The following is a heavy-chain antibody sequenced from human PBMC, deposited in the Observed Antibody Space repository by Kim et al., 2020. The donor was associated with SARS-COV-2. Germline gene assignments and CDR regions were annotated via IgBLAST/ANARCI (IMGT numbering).Heavy chain of an antibody. CDR3: ARGARAIFGLPVPHF. V-gene: IGHV4-34*01. Sequence: SETLSLTCEVSGGSFSGYYCAWIRQSPGKGLELIGEIGHGGSADYNPSLRGRVSVFLDTSKHQFSLRLSSVTAADTALYFCARGARAIFGLPVPHFWGQG. CDR1: GGSFSGYY. J-gene: IGHJ4*02. CDR2: IGHGGSA. D-gene: IGHD3-3*01.